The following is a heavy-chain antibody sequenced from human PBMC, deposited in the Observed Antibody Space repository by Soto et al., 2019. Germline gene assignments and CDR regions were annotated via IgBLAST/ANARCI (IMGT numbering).Heavy chain of an antibody. Sequence: SETLSLTCTVSGGSISSYYWSWIRQPPGKGLEWIGYIYYSGSTNYNPSLKSRVTISVDTSKNQFSLKLSSVAAADTAVYYCASGYYYYGMDVWGQGTTVTVSS. CDR2: IYYSGST. CDR3: ASGYYYYGMDV. V-gene: IGHV4-59*01. J-gene: IGHJ6*02. CDR1: GGSISSYY.